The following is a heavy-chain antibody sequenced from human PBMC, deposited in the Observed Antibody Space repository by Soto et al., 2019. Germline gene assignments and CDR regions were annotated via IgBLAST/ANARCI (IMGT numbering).Heavy chain of an antibody. CDR1: GGSITSDYSC. J-gene: IGHJ4*02. CDR3: ARGPSGDKVHY. Sequence: TLSLTGTVSGGSITSDYSCWSWIRQPPGEGLEWIGHIFDSGTTYTNPSLRSQVAISLDTSKNHFSLTLSSVTAADTAVYYCARGPSGDKVHYWGQGALVSVSS. CDR2: IFDSGTT. D-gene: IGHD7-27*01. V-gene: IGHV4-30-4*01.